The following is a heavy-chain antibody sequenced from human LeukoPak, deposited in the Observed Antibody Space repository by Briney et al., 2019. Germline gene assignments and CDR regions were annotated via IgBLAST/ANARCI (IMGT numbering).Heavy chain of an antibody. CDR1: GFTFSSYS. J-gene: IGHJ1*01. D-gene: IGHD4-23*01. CDR3: ASSDYGGNYNFQH. V-gene: IGHV3-21*01. Sequence: GGSLRLSCAASGFTFSSYSMNWVRQAPGKGLEWVSSISSSSSYIYYADSVKGRFTIPRDNAKNSLYLQMNSLRAEDTAVYYCASSDYGGNYNFQHWGQGTLVTVSS. CDR2: ISSSSSYI.